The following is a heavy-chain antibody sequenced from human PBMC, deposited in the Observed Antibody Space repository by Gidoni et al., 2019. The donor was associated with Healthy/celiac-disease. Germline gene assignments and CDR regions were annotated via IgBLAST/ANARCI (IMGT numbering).Heavy chain of an antibody. CDR2: IYSGGST. CDR1: GFTVRSNY. V-gene: IGHV3-53*02. D-gene: IGHD3-9*01. CDR3: ARATGYYDY. Sequence: EVQLVETGGGLIQPGGSLRLSCAASGFTVRSNYMRWVRPAPGKGLEWVSVIYSGGSTYYADSVKGRFTISRDNSKNTLYLQMNSLRAEDTAVYYGARATGYYDYWGQGTLVTVSS. J-gene: IGHJ4*02.